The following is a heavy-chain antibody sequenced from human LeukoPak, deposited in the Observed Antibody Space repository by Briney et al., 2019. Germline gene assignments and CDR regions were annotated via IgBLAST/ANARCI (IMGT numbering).Heavy chain of an antibody. D-gene: IGHD3-9*01. CDR3: AREPEPKNVLRYFDWLFGDY. V-gene: IGHV3-30-3*01. Sequence: PGRSLRLSCAASGFTFSSYAMHWVRQAPGKGLEWVAVISYDGSNKYYADSVKGRFTISRDNSKNTLYLQMNSLRAEDTAVYYCAREPEPKNVLRYFDWLFGDYWGQGTLVTVSS. CDR1: GFTFSSYA. J-gene: IGHJ4*02. CDR2: ISYDGSNK.